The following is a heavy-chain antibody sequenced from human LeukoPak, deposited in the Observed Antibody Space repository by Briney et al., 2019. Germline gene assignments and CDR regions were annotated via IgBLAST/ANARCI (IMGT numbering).Heavy chain of an antibody. Sequence: SETLSLTCTVSGGSISSYYWSWIRQPPGKGLEWIGYIYYSGSTNYNPSLKSRVTISVDTSKNQFSLKLSSVTAADTAVYYCARVTSLGSAASNDAFDIWGQGTMVTDSS. V-gene: IGHV4-59*01. J-gene: IGHJ3*02. D-gene: IGHD2-15*01. CDR3: ARVTSLGSAASNDAFDI. CDR1: GGSISSYY. CDR2: IYYSGST.